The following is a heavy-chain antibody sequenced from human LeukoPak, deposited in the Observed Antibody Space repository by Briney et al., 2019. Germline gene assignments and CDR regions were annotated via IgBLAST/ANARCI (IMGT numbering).Heavy chain of an antibody. CDR2: IWYDGSNK. CDR1: GFTFSSYG. Sequence: PGGSLRLSCAASGFTFSSYGMHWVRHAPGEGREWVAVIWYDGSNKYYADSVKGRFTISRDNPKNTLYLQMNSLRAEDTAVYYCARDLAGRYFDWLLYYYYGMDFWGQGTTVTVSS. J-gene: IGHJ6*02. D-gene: IGHD3-9*01. V-gene: IGHV3-33*01. CDR3: ARDLAGRYFDWLLYYYYGMDF.